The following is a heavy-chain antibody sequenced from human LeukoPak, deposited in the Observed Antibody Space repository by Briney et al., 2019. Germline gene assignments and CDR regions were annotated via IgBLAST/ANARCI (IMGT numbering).Heavy chain of an antibody. D-gene: IGHD5-18*01. V-gene: IGHV3-64*01. J-gene: IGHJ4*02. Sequence: GGSLRLSCAASGFNLSSYGMHWVRQAPGKGLEYVSAISSNGGSTYYANSVKGRFTISRDNSKNTLYLQMGSLRAEDMAVYYCASGKRVSWTQLWPYFDYWGQGTLVTVSS. CDR1: GFNLSSYG. CDR3: ASGKRVSWTQLWPYFDY. CDR2: ISSNGGST.